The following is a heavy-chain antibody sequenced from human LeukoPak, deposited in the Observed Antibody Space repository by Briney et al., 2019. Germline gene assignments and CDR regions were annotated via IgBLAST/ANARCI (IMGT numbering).Heavy chain of an antibody. CDR2: ISWHSGSI. J-gene: IGHJ4*02. CDR3: VKGMFNVVAHFDY. V-gene: IGHV3-9*01. D-gene: IGHD2-15*01. CDR1: GFTLDDYA. Sequence: PGRSLRLSCAASGFTLDDYAMHWVRQAPGKGLEWVAGISWHSGSIGYGDSVKGRFTISRDNAKNSLYLQMNSLRTEDTALYYCVKGMFNVVAHFDYWGQGTLVTVSS.